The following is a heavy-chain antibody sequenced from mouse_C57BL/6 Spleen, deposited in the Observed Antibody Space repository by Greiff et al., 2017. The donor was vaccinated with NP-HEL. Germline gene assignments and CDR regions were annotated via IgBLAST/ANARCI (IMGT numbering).Heavy chain of an antibody. J-gene: IGHJ3*01. V-gene: IGHV1-50*01. CDR3: ARTLITTVVVRFAY. Sequence: QVQLQQPGAELVKPGASVKLSCKASGYTFTSYWMQWVKQRPGQGLEWIGEIDPSDSYTNYNQKFKGKATLTVDTSSSTAYMQLSSLTSEDSAVYYCARTLITTVVVRFAYWGQGTLVTVSA. CDR1: GYTFTSYW. D-gene: IGHD1-1*01. CDR2: IDPSDSYT.